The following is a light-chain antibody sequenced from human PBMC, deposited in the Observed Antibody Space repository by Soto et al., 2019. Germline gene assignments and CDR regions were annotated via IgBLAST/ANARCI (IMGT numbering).Light chain of an antibody. V-gene: IGKV1-33*01. J-gene: IGKJ5*01. CDR3: EQYDSVFT. Sequence: DIQMTQSPSSVSASVGDRVTITCRSSEDISTWLAWYQQIPWKAPKLLIYAASNLETGAPSRFSGSGSGTDFTFTISSLQAEDIATYFCEQYDSVFTFGQGTRLENK. CDR2: AAS. CDR1: EDISTW.